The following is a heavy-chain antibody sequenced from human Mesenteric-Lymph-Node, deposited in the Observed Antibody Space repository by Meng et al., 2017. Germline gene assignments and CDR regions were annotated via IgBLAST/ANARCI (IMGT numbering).Heavy chain of an antibody. Sequence: ASVKVSCKASGYTFTSYYMHWVRQAPGQGLEWMGIINPSGGSTSYAQKFQGRVTMTRDTSTSTVYMELSSLRSEDTAVHYCARDRRYYYDSSGYYRGMYYFDYWGQGTLVTVSS. CDR1: GYTFTSYY. D-gene: IGHD3-22*01. CDR3: ARDRRYYYDSSGYYRGMYYFDY. V-gene: IGHV1-46*01. J-gene: IGHJ4*02. CDR2: INPSGGST.